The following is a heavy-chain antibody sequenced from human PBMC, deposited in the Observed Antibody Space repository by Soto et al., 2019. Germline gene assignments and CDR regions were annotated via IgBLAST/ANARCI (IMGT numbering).Heavy chain of an antibody. V-gene: IGHV3-30*18. CDR2: ISYDGSNK. D-gene: IGHD6-19*01. J-gene: IGHJ4*02. Sequence: GGSLRLSCAASGFTFSDYYMSWIRQAPGKGLEWVAVISYDGSNKYYADSVKGRFTISRDNSKNTLYLQMNSLRAEDTAVYYCAKDRYSSGPGFDYWGQGTLVTVSS. CDR3: AKDRYSSGPGFDY. CDR1: GFTFSDYY.